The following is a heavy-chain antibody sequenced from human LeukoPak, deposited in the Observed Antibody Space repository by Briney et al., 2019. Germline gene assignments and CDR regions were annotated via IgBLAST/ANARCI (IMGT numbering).Heavy chain of an antibody. Sequence: GESLKISCKGSGYSFTSYWIGWVRQMPWKGLEWMGIIYPGDSDTRYSPSFQGQVTISADKSISTAYLQWSSLKASDTAMYYCSRRYYDFWSGYFDDAFDIWGQGTMVTFSS. J-gene: IGHJ3*02. CDR2: IYPGDSDT. D-gene: IGHD3-3*01. V-gene: IGHV5-51*01. CDR1: GYSFTSYW. CDR3: SRRYYDFWSGYFDDAFDI.